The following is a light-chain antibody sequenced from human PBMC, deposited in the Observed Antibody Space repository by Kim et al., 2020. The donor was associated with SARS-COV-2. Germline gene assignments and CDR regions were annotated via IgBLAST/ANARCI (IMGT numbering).Light chain of an antibody. J-gene: IGKJ5*01. V-gene: IGKV3-15*01. CDR1: QGVSRN. Sequence: PGERATLSCRASQGVSRNLAWYQQKPGQAPRLLIYGASTRANGIPARFRGRESGTEFTLTISSLQSEDFAVYYCQQYNNWPPVTFGQGTRLEIK. CDR3: QQYNNWPPVT. CDR2: GAS.